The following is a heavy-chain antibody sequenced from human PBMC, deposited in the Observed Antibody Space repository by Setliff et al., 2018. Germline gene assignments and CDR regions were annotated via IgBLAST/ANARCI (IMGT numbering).Heavy chain of an antibody. Sequence: SETLSLTCTVSGGSISSYYWSWIRQPAGKGLEWIRRIYTSGNTNYNPSLKSRVTMSADTSKSQFSLRLNSVTAADTAVYYCARDVEVGGWYFDLWGHGTLVTVSS. J-gene: IGHJ2*01. D-gene: IGHD1-26*01. CDR3: ARDVEVGGWYFDL. V-gene: IGHV4-4*07. CDR1: GGSISSYY. CDR2: IYTSGNT.